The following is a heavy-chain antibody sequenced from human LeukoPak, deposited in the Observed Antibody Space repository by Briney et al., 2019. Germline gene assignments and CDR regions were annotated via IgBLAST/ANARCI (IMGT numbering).Heavy chain of an antibody. CDR3: AKTWWDSSSSRYFDY. Sequence: GGSLRLSCAASGFTFNSYAMTWVRQAPGKGLEWVSGITAGGDNTFYADSVKGRFTISRDNSKNTLYLQMNSLRAEDTAVYYCAKTWWDSSSSRYFDYWGQGTLVTVSS. V-gene: IGHV3-23*01. D-gene: IGHD6-6*01. J-gene: IGHJ4*02. CDR2: ITAGGDNT. CDR1: GFTFNSYA.